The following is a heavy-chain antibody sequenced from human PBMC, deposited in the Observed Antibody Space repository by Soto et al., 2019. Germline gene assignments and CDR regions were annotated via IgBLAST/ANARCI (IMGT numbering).Heavy chain of an antibody. V-gene: IGHV1-69*12. CDR1: GGTFSSYA. J-gene: IGHJ6*02. Sequence: QVQLVQSGAEVKKPGSSVKVSCKASGGTFSSYAISWVRQAPGQGLEWMGGIIPIFGTANYAQKFQGRVTITADESTRTAFMDLSSLRSEDTAVYYCASTGARMVRGVPRDGMDVWGQGPTVTVCS. CDR3: ASTGARMVRGVPRDGMDV. CDR2: IIPIFGTA. D-gene: IGHD3-10*01.